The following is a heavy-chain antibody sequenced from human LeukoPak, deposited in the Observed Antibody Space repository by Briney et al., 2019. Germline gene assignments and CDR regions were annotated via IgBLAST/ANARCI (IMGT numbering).Heavy chain of an antibody. D-gene: IGHD3-10*01. J-gene: IGHJ4*02. Sequence: RASVKVSCKASGYSFTDKYMHWVRQAPGHGLQWMGWINPNGGGTNYAQTFEGRVTMTTDTSISAAYMELRRLTSDDTAVYYCARDVRHGVRGLPFDLWGQGTLVTVSS. V-gene: IGHV1-2*02. CDR3: ARDVRHGVRGLPFDL. CDR2: INPNGGGT. CDR1: GYSFTDKY.